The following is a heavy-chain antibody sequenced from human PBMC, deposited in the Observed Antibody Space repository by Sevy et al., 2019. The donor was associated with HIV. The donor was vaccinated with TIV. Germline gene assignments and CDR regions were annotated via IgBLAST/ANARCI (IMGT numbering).Heavy chain of an antibody. CDR3: AKNTASAGTGGFDY. CDR2: IGYDASDN. V-gene: IGHV3-30*02. Sequence: GGSLRLSCTASGFTFSYFGMHWVRQAPGKGLEWVAFIGYDASDNYYADSVKGRFAISRDNSKNTLFLQMNSLRPEDTDIYYCAKNTASAGTGGFDYWGQGALVTVSS. CDR1: GFTFSYFG. D-gene: IGHD6-13*01. J-gene: IGHJ4*02.